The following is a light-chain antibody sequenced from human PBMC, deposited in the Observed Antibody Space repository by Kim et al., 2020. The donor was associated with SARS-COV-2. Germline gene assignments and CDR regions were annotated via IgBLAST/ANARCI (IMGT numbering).Light chain of an antibody. J-gene: IGLJ3*02. CDR1: SSDVGAYNY. CDR2: DVS. CDR3: SSYSTTSTLDWV. V-gene: IGLV2-14*03. Sequence: QSALTQPASVSESPGQSITISCTGTSSDVGAYNYVSWYQQHPGKAPKLMLFDVSNRPSGVSNRFSGSKSGNTASLTISGLQAEDEADYYCSSYSTTSTLDWVFGGGTQLTVL.